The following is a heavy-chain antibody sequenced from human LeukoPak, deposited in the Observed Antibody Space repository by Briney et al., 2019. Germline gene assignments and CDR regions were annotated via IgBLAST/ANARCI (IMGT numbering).Heavy chain of an antibody. CDR1: GGTFSSYG. D-gene: IGHD3-22*01. CDR2: ISAYNGNT. Sequence: GASVKVSCKASGGTFSSYGISWVRQAPGQGLEWMGWISAYNGNTNYAQKLQGRVTMTTDTSTSTAYMELRSLRSDDTAVYYCARDRPLSDSSGFGLDVWGQGTTVTVSS. V-gene: IGHV1-18*01. CDR3: ARDRPLSDSSGFGLDV. J-gene: IGHJ6*02.